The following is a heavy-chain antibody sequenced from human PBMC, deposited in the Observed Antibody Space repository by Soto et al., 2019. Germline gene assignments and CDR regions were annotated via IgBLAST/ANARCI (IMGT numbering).Heavy chain of an antibody. CDR2: IHYSGST. J-gene: IGHJ5*02. V-gene: IGHV4-31*03. CDR1: GGSVSSGNYY. Sequence: SETLSLTCTVSGGSVSSGNYYWSWIRQHPGKGLEWIGCIHYSGSTYYNPSLKSRVTISIDTSKNQFSLNLSSVTAADTAVYYCAKDQGYYDSSGYGPWGQGTLVTVS. D-gene: IGHD3-22*01. CDR3: AKDQGYYDSSGYGP.